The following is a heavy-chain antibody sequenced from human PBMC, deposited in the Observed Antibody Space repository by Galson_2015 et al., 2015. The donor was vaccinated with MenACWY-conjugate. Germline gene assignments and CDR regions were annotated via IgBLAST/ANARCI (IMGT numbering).Heavy chain of an antibody. V-gene: IGHV3-49*03. CDR2: IRSKAYGGTP. J-gene: IGHJ4*02. Sequence: SLRLSCATSGFTFGDYLMSWFRQAPGKGLEWVGFIRSKAYGGTPEYAASVAGRFTVSRDDFKSIAYLQMNSLKPEDTAVYSCARADHRFCSRTNCPFDYWGQGTLVTVSS. CDR1: GFTFGDYL. D-gene: IGHD2-2*01. CDR3: ARADHRFCSRTNCPFDY.